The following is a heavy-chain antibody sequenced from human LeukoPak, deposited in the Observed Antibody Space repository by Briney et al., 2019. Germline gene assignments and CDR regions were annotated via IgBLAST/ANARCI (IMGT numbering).Heavy chain of an antibody. D-gene: IGHD1-26*01. CDR1: GFTFNNYA. CDR3: AKQWVDC. J-gene: IGHJ4*02. V-gene: IGHV3-23*01. Sequence: GGSLRLSCAASGFTFNNYAMNWVRQAPGKGREWVSSISESGDTTHYADSMNGRVTISRDNSQNTLYLQMNSLRAEDTALYYCAKQWVDCWGQGTLVTVSS. CDR2: ISESGDTT.